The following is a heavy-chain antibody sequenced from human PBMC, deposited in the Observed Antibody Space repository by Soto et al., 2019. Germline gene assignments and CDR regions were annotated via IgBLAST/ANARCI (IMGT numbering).Heavy chain of an antibody. V-gene: IGHV3-74*01. D-gene: IGHD5-18*01. Sequence: SCAASGFTFSSYWMHWVRQAPGKGLVWVSHINSDGSSTSYADSVKGRFTISRDNAKNSLYLQMNSLRDEDTAVYYCARCVSRSSYGATDYWGLGTLVTVSS. CDR3: ARCVSRSSYGATDY. J-gene: IGHJ4*02. CDR1: GFTFSSYW. CDR2: INSDGSST.